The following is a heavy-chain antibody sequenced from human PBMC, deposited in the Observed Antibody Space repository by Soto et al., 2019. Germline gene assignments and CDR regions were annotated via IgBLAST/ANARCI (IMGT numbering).Heavy chain of an antibody. CDR1: GFTFSSYA. J-gene: IGHJ4*02. CDR2: ISGIGGST. CDR3: AKARRERVAASDARY. V-gene: IGHV3-23*01. D-gene: IGHD6-13*01. Sequence: GGSLRLSCAASGFTFSSYAMSWVRQAPGKGLEWVSAISGIGGSTYYADSVKGRFTISRDNSKNTLYLQMNSRRAEDMAVYYCAKARRERVAASDARYWGQGTLVTGSS.